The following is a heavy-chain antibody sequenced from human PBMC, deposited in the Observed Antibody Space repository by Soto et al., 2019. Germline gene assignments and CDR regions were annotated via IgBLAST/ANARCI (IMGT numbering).Heavy chain of an antibody. J-gene: IGHJ3*02. V-gene: IGHV4-59*01. Sequence: QVQLQESGPGLVKPSETLSFTCTVSGDSINSYYWSWIRQPPGKGLEWIAYFYKSGTTNYNPSLKSLVTISVDTSKNQFSLKLSSVTAADTAVYYCARTYDNSGPNSGGYAFDIWGQGTMLTVSS. D-gene: IGHD3-22*01. CDR1: GDSINSYY. CDR3: ARTYDNSGPNSGGYAFDI. CDR2: FYKSGTT.